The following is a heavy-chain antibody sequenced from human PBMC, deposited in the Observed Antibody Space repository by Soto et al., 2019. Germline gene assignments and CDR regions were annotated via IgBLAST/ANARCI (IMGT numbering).Heavy chain of an antibody. Sequence: GGSLRLSCAASGFTFSSYAMSWVRQAPGKGLEWVSAISGSGGTIYYADSVKGRFTISRDNAKNSLYLQMNSLRAEDTAVYYCARVEATVTTHYMDVWGKGTTVTVSS. D-gene: IGHD4-17*01. CDR1: GFTFSSYA. CDR3: ARVEATVTTHYMDV. V-gene: IGHV3-23*01. J-gene: IGHJ6*03. CDR2: ISGSGGTI.